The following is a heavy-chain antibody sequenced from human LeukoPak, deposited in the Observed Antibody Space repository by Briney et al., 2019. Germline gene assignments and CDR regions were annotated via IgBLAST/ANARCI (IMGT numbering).Heavy chain of an antibody. CDR2: IYPGDSDT. Sequence: GESLKISCKGSGYSFTTSWIGWVRQMPGQGLEWMGIIYPGDSDTTYSPSFQGQVTISVDKSISTASLQWSSLKASDTAMYYRAKTYCGSTSCPFDWWGQGTLVTVSS. J-gene: IGHJ4*02. CDR1: GYSFTTSW. D-gene: IGHD2-2*01. V-gene: IGHV5-51*01. CDR3: AKTYCGSTSCPFDW.